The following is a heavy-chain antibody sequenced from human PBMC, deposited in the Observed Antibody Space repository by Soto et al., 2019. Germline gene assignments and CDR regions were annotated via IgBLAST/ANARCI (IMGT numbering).Heavy chain of an antibody. CDR1: GHTLTDFS. V-gene: IGHV1-24*01. D-gene: IGHD4-4*01. Sequence: ASVTVSCKVSGHTLTDFSMHWVRQAPGKGLEWMGGFDPEDGETIYAQRFQGRVTMTEDTSTDSAYMELSSLKSEDTAVYYCARYDYNGYYFDYWGQGTLVTVSS. CDR3: ARYDYNGYYFDY. J-gene: IGHJ4*02. CDR2: FDPEDGET.